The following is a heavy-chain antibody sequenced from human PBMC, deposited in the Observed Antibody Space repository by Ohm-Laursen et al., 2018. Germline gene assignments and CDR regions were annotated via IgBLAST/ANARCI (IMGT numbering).Heavy chain of an antibody. D-gene: IGHD4-17*01. J-gene: IGHJ6*02. CDR2: ISSSGSTI. V-gene: IGHV3-48*03. CDR3: ARDRYGDYYYGMDV. CDR1: GFTFSSYE. Sequence: SLSLSCSASGFTFSSYEMNWVRQAPGKGLEWVSYISSSGSTICYADSVKGRFTISRDNAKNSLYLQMNSLRAEDTAVYYCARDRYGDYYYGMDVWGQGTTVTVSS.